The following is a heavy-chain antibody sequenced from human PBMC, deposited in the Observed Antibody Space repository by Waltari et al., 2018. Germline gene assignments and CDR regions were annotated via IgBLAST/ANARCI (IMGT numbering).Heavy chain of an antibody. CDR3: ARDVFYGDSYNWFDP. D-gene: IGHD4-17*01. J-gene: IGHJ5*02. V-gene: IGHV1-69*11. Sequence: QVQLVQSGAEVKKPGSSVKVSCKTSGGDLSTSRFSWVRQAPGQGIEWMGRIIPSVGTTNYANKFQAKGTFTADESSSTVYMERTSLRSEDSAMYYCARDVFYGDSYNWFDPWGQGTLVTVSS. CDR2: IIPSVGTT. CDR1: GGDLSTSR.